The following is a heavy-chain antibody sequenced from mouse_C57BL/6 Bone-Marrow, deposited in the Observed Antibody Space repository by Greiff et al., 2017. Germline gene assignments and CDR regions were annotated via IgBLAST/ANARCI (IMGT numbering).Heavy chain of an antibody. J-gene: IGHJ4*01. CDR1: GYSFTDYN. CDR2: INPNYGTT. Sequence: EVQLQQSGPELVKPGASVKISCKASGYSFTDYNMNWVKQSNGKSLEWIGVINPNYGTTSYNQKFKGKATLTVDQSSSTAYMQLNSRTSEDSAVYCCTREYYDYDVDAMCCRGQGASVTVSS. V-gene: IGHV1-39*01. CDR3: TREYYDYDVDAMCC. D-gene: IGHD2-4*01.